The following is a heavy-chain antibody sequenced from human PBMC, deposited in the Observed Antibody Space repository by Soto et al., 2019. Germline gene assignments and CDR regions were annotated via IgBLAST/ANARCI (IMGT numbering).Heavy chain of an antibody. CDR1: GGSISSSSYY. CDR2: IYYSGST. V-gene: IGHV4-39*07. D-gene: IGHD3-3*01. J-gene: IGHJ6*02. CDR3: ARDSPRAGALREWLLPDYYYYYGMDV. Sequence: SETLSLTCTVSGGSISSSSYYWGWIRQPPGKGLEWIGSIYYSGSTYYNPSLKSRVTISVDTSKNQFSLKLSSVTAADTAVYYCARDSPRAGALREWLLPDYYYYYGMDVWGQGTTVTVSS.